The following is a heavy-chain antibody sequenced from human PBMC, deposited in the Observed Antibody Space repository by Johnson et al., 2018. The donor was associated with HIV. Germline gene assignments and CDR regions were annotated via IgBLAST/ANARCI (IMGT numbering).Heavy chain of an antibody. D-gene: IGHD6-6*01. CDR3: AKVHIAARWSDAFDI. V-gene: IGHV3-30*18. CDR2: VPYDGNNE. Sequence: QVQLVEPGGGVVQPRRSLRLSCVASGSTCRSSGMHWVRQAPGKGLAWVAFVPYDGNNEVYADSVKGRITISRDSSKITLFLKMNSLRAEDTAVYFWAKVHIAARWSDAFDIWSQGTIVTVSS. J-gene: IGHJ3*02. CDR1: GSTCRSSG.